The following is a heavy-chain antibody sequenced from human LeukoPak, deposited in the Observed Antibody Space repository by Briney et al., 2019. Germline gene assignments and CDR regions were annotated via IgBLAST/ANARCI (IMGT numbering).Heavy chain of an antibody. J-gene: IGHJ5*02. D-gene: IGHD4-23*01. CDR1: GHTFTGYY. CDR3: ARPGGNSDWFDP. Sequence: ASVKVSCKASGHTFTGYYMHSVRQAPGQGLEWMGCINPNRGGTNYVQKFQGRVTMTRDTSISTAYMELSRLRSDDTAVYYCARPGGNSDWFDPWGQGTLVTVSS. V-gene: IGHV1-2*02. CDR2: INPNRGGT.